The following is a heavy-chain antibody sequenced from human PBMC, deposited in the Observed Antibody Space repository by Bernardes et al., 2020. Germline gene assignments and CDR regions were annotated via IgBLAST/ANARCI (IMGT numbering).Heavy chain of an antibody. D-gene: IGHD3-9*01. CDR3: ARARLRYFDWSIIS. CDR1: GGSISSYY. V-gene: IGHV4-59*01. J-gene: IGHJ5*02. Sequence: SETLSLTCTVSGGSISSYYWSWIRQPPGKGLEWIGYIYYSGSTHYNPSLKSRVTISVDTSKNQFSLKLSSVTAADTAVYYCARARLRYFDWSIISWGQGTLVTGSS. CDR2: IYYSGST.